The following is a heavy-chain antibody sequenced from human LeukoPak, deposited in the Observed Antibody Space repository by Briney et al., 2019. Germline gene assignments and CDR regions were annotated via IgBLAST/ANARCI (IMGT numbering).Heavy chain of an antibody. D-gene: IGHD2-15*01. Sequence: ASVKVSCKASGYTFTSYHIQWVRQAPGQGLEWVGIINPNDGRTRYAQKFQGRVTMTRDMSTSAVYMELSSLKSDDTAVYYCARKASVALFDFWGQGTLVTVSS. V-gene: IGHV1-46*01. J-gene: IGHJ4*02. CDR3: ARKASVALFDF. CDR2: INPNDGRT. CDR1: GYTFTSYH.